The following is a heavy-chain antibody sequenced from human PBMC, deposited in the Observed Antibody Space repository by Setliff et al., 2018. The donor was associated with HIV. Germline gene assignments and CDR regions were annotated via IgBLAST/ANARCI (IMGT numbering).Heavy chain of an antibody. Sequence: LSLTCTVSGGSITSGSYYWSWIRQPAGKGLEWIGHISSSGSAYYNPSLKSRVTISADTSKNQFSLKLNSVTAADTAVYYCARQPHDFDSSGYYGDAFDIWGQGTMVTVSS. CDR3: ARQPHDFDSSGYYGDAFDI. CDR2: ISSSGSA. V-gene: IGHV4-61*09. CDR1: GGSITSGSYY. J-gene: IGHJ3*02. D-gene: IGHD3-22*01.